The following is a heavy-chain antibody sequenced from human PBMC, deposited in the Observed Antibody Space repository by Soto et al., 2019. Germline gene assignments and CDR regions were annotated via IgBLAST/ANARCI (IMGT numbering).Heavy chain of an antibody. CDR1: GYTLTELS. J-gene: IGHJ4*02. D-gene: IGHD1-26*01. V-gene: IGHV1-24*01. CDR2: FDPEDGET. CDR3: ATGLHSAEWDLPPGDY. Sequence: QVQLVQSGAEVKKPGASVKVSCKVSGYTLTELSMHCVRQAPGKGLEWMGGFDPEDGETIYAQKFQGRVTMTEDTSTDTANMDLSSLRSEDTAVYYCATGLHSAEWDLPPGDYWGQGTLVTVSS.